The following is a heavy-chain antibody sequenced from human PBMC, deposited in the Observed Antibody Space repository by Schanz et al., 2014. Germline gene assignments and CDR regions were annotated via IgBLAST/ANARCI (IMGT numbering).Heavy chain of an antibody. CDR1: GFTFTGHW. V-gene: IGHV3-7*01. J-gene: IGHJ3*01. CDR2: IKEDGSKK. Sequence: DVQLVESGGGLVQPGGSLRLSCAASGFTFTGHWVSWVRQAPGKGLEWVANIKEDGSKKYYVDSVRGRFTISRDNAKNSLYLQLNSLTAEDTAVYHCARDSRYCTGVDCKGDAFDLWGQGTLVTVSS. CDR3: ARDSRYCTGVDCKGDAFDL. D-gene: IGHD2-8*02.